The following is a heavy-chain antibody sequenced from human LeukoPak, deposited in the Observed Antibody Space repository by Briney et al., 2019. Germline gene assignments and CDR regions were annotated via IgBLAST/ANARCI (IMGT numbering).Heavy chain of an antibody. V-gene: IGHV3-23*01. CDR1: GYSFINYA. J-gene: IGHJ4*02. CDR2: IRGNGEA. CDR3: TRSSCVSDADSVW. Sequence: VGSLRVSCVAPGYSFINYAMSWVRHAPEGGAEWVSSIRGNGEAFYADSTTGRCALFIDESRNTVYLQLKCMTVNDTTIYYCTRSSCVSDADSVWWGQGTHVTVS. D-gene: IGHD2-21*01.